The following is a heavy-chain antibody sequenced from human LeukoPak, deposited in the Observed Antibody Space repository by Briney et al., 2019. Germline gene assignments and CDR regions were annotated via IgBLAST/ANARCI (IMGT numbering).Heavy chain of an antibody. CDR3: ARDVLRYFDWSLNYFDY. CDR2: INHSGST. Sequence: SETLSLTCTVSGGSISSYYWSWIRQPPGKGLEWIGEINHSGSTNYNPSLKSRVTISVDTSKNQFSLKLSSVTAADTAVYYCARDVLRYFDWSLNYFDYWGQGTLVTVSS. D-gene: IGHD3-9*01. J-gene: IGHJ4*02. CDR1: GGSISSYY. V-gene: IGHV4-34*01.